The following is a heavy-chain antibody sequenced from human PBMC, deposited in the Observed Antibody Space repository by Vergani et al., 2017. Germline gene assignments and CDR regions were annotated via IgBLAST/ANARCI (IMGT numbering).Heavy chain of an antibody. CDR2: IRHDGIT. CDR3: AREGYCTNSVSFTLFDV. Sequence: QAQLQQWGAGLLKPSETLSLTCAIYGGSFNDYWWTWIRQPPGKGLEWIGEIRHDGITHYSPSLKSRVPISIDTSTHQFSLNLRSVTAADTAVYYCAREGYCTNSVSFTLFDVWGQGALVTVSS. V-gene: IGHV4-34*01. J-gene: IGHJ4*02. CDR1: GGSFNDYW. D-gene: IGHD2-8*01.